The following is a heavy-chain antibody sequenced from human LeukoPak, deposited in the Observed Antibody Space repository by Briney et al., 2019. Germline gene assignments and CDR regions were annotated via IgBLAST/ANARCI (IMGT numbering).Heavy chain of an antibody. D-gene: IGHD1-26*01. CDR3: ARRYSGSYSALDI. CDR2: IDPGDSDT. Sequence: GESLKISCKGSGYSFTSHWIVWVRQMPGKGLEWMGIIDPGDSDTRYSPSFQGQVTISADKSISTAYLQWSSLKASDTAMYYCARRYSGSYSALDIWGQGTMLTVSS. J-gene: IGHJ3*02. V-gene: IGHV5-51*01. CDR1: GYSFTSHW.